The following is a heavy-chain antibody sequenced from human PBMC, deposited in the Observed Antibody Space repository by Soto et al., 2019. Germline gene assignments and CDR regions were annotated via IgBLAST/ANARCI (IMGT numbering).Heavy chain of an antibody. V-gene: IGHV3-23*01. CDR1: GFTFSSYA. CDR3: ASAAREYYYYGMDV. Sequence: EVQLLESGGGLVQPGGSLRLSCAASGFTFSSYAMSWVRQAPGKGLEWVSGISGSGGSTYYADSVKGRFTISRDNSKNTLYLKMNSLRAEDTAVYYYASAAREYYYYGMDVWGQGTTVTVSS. CDR2: ISGSGGST. J-gene: IGHJ6*02.